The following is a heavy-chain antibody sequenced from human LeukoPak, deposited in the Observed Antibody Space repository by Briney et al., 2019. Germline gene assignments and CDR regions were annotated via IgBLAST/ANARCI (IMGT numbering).Heavy chain of an antibody. CDR2: IKSDGSST. Sequence: GGSLRLSCAASGFTFSSYWMHWVRQAPGKGLVWVSLIKSDGSSTIYAGSVKGRFTISRDNAKNTLYLQMNSLRAEDSAVYYCARDRYYSMDVWGQGTTVTVSS. CDR1: GFTFSSYW. CDR3: ARDRYYSMDV. V-gene: IGHV3-74*01. J-gene: IGHJ6*02.